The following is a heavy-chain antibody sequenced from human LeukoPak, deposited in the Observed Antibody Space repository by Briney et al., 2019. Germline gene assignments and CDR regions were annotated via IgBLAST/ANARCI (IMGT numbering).Heavy chain of an antibody. J-gene: IGHJ4*02. D-gene: IGHD7-27*01. CDR1: EFSFSNFA. V-gene: IGHV3-30*04. Sequence: GGSLRLSCAASEFSFSNFAMYWVRQPPGKGLEWLAVISYDGSIRYYADSVKGRFTISRDNSNNTLHLQMNSLRVDDTAVYYCTRGTGEPDYWGQGTLVTVSS. CDR3: TRGTGEPDY. CDR2: ISYDGSIR.